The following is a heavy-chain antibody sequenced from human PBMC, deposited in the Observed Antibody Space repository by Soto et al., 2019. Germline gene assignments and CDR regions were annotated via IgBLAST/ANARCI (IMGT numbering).Heavy chain of an antibody. CDR1: AFTFGSSA. CDR3: AADVIGVAGDFDH. CDR2: IVVASGYS. Sequence: LVQCGPDVKKPGSSFKVSCKTSAFTFGSSAVQWVRQVRGQRLEWIGWIVVASGYSNVAQKFQDRVSLTRDLSTNTAFMELSSLTSEDSAMYYCAADVIGVAGDFDHWGQGTLVSVSS. J-gene: IGHJ4*02. V-gene: IGHV1-58*01. D-gene: IGHD6-19*01.